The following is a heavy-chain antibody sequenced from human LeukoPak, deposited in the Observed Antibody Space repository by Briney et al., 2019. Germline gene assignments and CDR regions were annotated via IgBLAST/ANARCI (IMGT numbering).Heavy chain of an antibody. CDR3: ARDTTPYNWFDP. D-gene: IGHD1-26*01. CDR1: GYTFTSYY. Sequence: ASVKVSCKASGYTFTSYYMHWVRQAPGQGLEWTGIINLSGGSTSYAQKFQGRVTMTRDTSTSTVYMELSSLRSEDTAVYYCARDTTPYNWFDPWGQGTLVTVSS. CDR2: INLSGGST. J-gene: IGHJ5*02. V-gene: IGHV1-46*01.